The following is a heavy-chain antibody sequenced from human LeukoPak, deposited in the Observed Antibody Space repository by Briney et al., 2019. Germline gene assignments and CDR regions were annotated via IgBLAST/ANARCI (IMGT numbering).Heavy chain of an antibody. V-gene: IGHV3-66*01. J-gene: IGHJ4*02. CDR1: GFTVSSSL. D-gene: IGHD6-19*01. CDR2: LYSDGST. Sequence: PGGSLRLSCAASGFTVSSSLVSWVRQAPGKGLEWVSLLYSDGSTYYADSVKGRFTISRDNSKNTLYLQMNSLRTEDTAVYYCATAYNSGWSFDYWGQGTLVTVSS. CDR3: ATAYNSGWSFDY.